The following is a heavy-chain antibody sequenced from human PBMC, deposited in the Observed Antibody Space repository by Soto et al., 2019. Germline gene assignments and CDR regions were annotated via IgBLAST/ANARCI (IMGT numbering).Heavy chain of an antibody. V-gene: IGHV3-43*01. D-gene: IGHD2-15*01. CDR3: AKGLVTATKVYFDS. Sequence: HPGGSLRLSCAASGFTFDDYTMHWVRQAPGKGLEWVSLISWDGTSTYYADSVKGRFTISRDNSKNSLYLQMRSLRTEDTALYYCAKGLVTATKVYFDSWGQGTLVTVSS. J-gene: IGHJ4*02. CDR2: ISWDGTST. CDR1: GFTFDDYT.